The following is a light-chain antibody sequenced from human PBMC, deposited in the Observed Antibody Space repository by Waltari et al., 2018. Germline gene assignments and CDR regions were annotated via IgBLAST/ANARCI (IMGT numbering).Light chain of an antibody. J-gene: IGLJ2*01. V-gene: IGLV2-23*01. CDR1: RSDVGSYNL. CDR3: CSYAGSSTVV. CDR2: EGS. Sequence: QSALTQPASVSGSPGQSITISCTGTRSDVGSYNLFSWYQQHPSKAPKLMIYEGSKRPSGVSNRFSGSKSGNTASLTISGLQAEDEADYYCCSYAGSSTVVFGGGTKLTVL.